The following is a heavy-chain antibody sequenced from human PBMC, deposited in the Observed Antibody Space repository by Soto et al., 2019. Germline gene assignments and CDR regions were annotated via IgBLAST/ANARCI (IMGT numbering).Heavy chain of an antibody. Sequence: GGSLRLSCAASGFTFSSYWMHWVRQAPGKGLVWVSRINSDGSSTTYADSVKGRFTISRDNAKNTLYLQMNSLRAEDTAVYYCAKDQGSSWYEIDYWGQGTLVTVSS. CDR2: INSDGSST. J-gene: IGHJ4*02. V-gene: IGHV3-74*01. D-gene: IGHD6-13*01. CDR3: AKDQGSSWYEIDY. CDR1: GFTFSSYW.